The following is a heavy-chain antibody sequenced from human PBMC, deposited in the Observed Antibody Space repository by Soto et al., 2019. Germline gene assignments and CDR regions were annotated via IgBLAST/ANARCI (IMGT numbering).Heavy chain of an antibody. CDR3: ARILPGYCSGGSCYSIDAFDI. CDR2: FDPEDGET. V-gene: IGHV1-24*01. D-gene: IGHD2-15*01. J-gene: IGHJ3*02. CDR1: GYTLTELS. Sequence: ASVKVSCKVSGYTLTELSMHWVRQAPGKGLEWMGGFDPEDGETIYAQKFQGRVTMTEDTSTDTAYMELSSLRSEDTAVYYCARILPGYCSGGSCYSIDAFDIWGQGTMVTVSS.